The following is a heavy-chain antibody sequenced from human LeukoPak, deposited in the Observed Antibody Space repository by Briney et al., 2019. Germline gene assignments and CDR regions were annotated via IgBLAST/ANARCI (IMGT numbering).Heavy chain of an antibody. J-gene: IGHJ4*02. Sequence: SETLSLTCAVYGGSFSGYYWSWIRQPPGKGLEWIGEINHSGSTNYNPSLKSRVTISVGTSKNQFSLKLSSVTAADTAVYYCARVGVVAATHAIDYWGQGTLVTVSS. CDR2: INHSGST. D-gene: IGHD2-15*01. CDR1: GGSFSGYY. V-gene: IGHV4-34*01. CDR3: ARVGVVAATHAIDY.